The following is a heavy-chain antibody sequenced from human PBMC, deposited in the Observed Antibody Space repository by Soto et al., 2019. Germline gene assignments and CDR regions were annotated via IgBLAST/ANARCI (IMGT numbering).Heavy chain of an antibody. J-gene: IGHJ3*01. Sequence: ASVKVSCKASGYTFTRYGISWVRQAPGQGLEWMAWISVYNGNTNYAQKFQGRVTMTTDTSTSTAYMELRSLRSDDTAVYYCARDLLAITGTSNDALVFWGQGTMVTVSS. CDR2: ISVYNGNT. D-gene: IGHD1-20*01. CDR3: ARDLLAITGTSNDALVF. CDR1: GYTFTRYG. V-gene: IGHV1-18*01.